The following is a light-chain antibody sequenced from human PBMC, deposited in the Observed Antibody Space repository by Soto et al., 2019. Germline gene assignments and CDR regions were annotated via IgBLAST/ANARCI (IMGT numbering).Light chain of an antibody. CDR1: QTVRNNY. CDR2: DAS. V-gene: IGKV3-11*01. J-gene: IGKJ4*01. CDR3: QQRSNWPPLT. Sequence: VLTQSPGTLSLSPWERATLSCRASQTVRNNYLAWYQQKPGQAPRLLIYDASNRATGIPARFSGSGSGTDFTLTISSLEPEDFAVYYCQQRSNWPPLTFGGGTKVDIK.